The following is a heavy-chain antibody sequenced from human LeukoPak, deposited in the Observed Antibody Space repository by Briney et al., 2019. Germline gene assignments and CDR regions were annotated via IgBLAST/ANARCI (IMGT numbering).Heavy chain of an antibody. D-gene: IGHD2-21*01. J-gene: IGHJ4*02. CDR2: ITATGGGT. CDR1: GFTFSSYA. Sequence: QPGGSLRLSCAASGFTFSSYAMSWVRQAPGKGLEWVSSITATGGGTFYADSVKGRFTISRDNSKSTLYLEMISLRVDDTAVYYCGRRSAYFFESWGQGTLVTVS. V-gene: IGHV3-23*01. CDR3: GRRSAYFFES.